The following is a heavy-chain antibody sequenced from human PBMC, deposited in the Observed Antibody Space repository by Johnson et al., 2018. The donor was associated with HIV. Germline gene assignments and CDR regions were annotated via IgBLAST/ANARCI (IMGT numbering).Heavy chain of an antibody. J-gene: IGHJ3*02. D-gene: IGHD2-15*01. CDR2: ISYDGSNK. CDR3: ARDRGGGTEAGAFDI. CDR1: GFTFGDYA. Sequence: QVQLVESGGGLVQPGRSLRLSCTASGFTFGDYAMSWFRQAPGKGLEWVAVISYDGSNKYYADSVKGRFTISRDNSKNTLYLQMNSLRAEDTAVYYCARDRGGGTEAGAFDIWGQGTMVTVSS. V-gene: IGHV3-30-3*01.